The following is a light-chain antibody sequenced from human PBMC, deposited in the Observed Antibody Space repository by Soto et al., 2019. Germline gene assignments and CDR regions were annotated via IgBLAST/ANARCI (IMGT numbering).Light chain of an antibody. J-gene: IGLJ1*01. V-gene: IGLV2-14*03. CDR3: SSYTTSNTRQIV. CDR2: DVS. CDR1: SSDVGGYNY. Sequence: QSVLTQPAPVSGSPGQSITISCTGTSSDVGGYNYVSWYQHHPGKAHKLLIYDVSNRPSGISNRFSGSKSDNTASLTISGLQPEDEADYYCSSYTTSNTRQIVFGTGTKVTVL.